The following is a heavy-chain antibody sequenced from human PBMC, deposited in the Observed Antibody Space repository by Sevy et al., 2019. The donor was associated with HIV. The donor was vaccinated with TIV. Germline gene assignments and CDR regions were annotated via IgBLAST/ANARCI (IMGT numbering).Heavy chain of an antibody. CDR3: ARKYDSSGYFDY. CDR2: ISGTGGSGDKT. J-gene: IGHJ4*02. Sequence: GGSLRLSCAASGFTFRNYAMNWVRQAPGKGLEWVSGISGTGGSGDKTNYADSVKGRFTISRDDSKNSLYLQLNTLRAEDTAIYYCARKYDSSGYFDYWGQGTLVTVSP. V-gene: IGHV3-23*01. CDR1: GFTFRNYA. D-gene: IGHD3-22*01.